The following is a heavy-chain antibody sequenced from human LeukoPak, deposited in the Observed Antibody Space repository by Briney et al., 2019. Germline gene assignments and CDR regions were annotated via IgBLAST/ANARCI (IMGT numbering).Heavy chain of an antibody. V-gene: IGHV3-48*02. CDR3: ARDLNFSY. D-gene: IGHD2/OR15-2a*01. Sequence: GRSLRLSCAASGFTFGSYVMNWVRQAPGKGLEWVSYISSSGSTIYYSDSVRGRFTISRDNSKNSLCLQMNSLRDEDTAVYYCARDLNFSYWGQGTLVTVSS. CDR1: GFTFGSYV. J-gene: IGHJ4*02. CDR2: ISSSGSTI.